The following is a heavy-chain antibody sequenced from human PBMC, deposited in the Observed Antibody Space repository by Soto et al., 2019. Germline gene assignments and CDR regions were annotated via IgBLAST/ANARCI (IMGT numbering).Heavy chain of an antibody. CDR2: ISSSSNYI. J-gene: IGHJ6*02. V-gene: IGHV3-21*06. Sequence: GGSLRLSCAASGFTFSSYNMNWVRQAPGKGLEWVSSISSSSNYIYYADSVKGRFTISRDNAKNSLYLQMNSLRAEDTAVYYSASTRRDGYNNYYYYYGMDVWGQGTTVTVSS. CDR1: GFTFSSYN. CDR3: ASTRRDGYNNYYYYYGMDV. D-gene: IGHD5-12*01.